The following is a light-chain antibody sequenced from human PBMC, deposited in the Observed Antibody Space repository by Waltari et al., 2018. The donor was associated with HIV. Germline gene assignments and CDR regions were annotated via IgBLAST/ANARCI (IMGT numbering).Light chain of an antibody. J-gene: IGLJ1*01. V-gene: IGLV3-10*01. Sequence: SYELPQPPSVSVSPGQTARITCSGDALPKKYAYWYQQKSGQAPILVIYDDTKRPSGIPERFSGSTSGTMATLTISGAQVEDEADYYCYSRDTSGIHFVFGTGTKVTVL. CDR3: YSRDTSGIHFV. CDR1: ALPKKY. CDR2: DDT.